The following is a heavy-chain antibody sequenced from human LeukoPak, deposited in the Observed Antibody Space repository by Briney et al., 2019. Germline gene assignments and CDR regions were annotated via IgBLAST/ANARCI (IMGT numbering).Heavy chain of an antibody. D-gene: IGHD5-18*01. CDR1: GYSFTSYW. V-gene: IGHV5-51*01. J-gene: IGHJ4*02. Sequence: GESLKISCKGSGYSFTSYWIGWVRQMPGKGLEWMGIIYPGDSDTRYSPSFQGQVTISADKSISTDYLQWSSLKASDTAMYYCARLYVDTAMAKGYYFDYWGQGTLVTVSS. CDR2: IYPGDSDT. CDR3: ARLYVDTAMAKGYYFDY.